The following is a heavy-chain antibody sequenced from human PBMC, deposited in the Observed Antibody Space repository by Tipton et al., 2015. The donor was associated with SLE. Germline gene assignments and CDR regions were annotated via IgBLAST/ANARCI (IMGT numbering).Heavy chain of an antibody. D-gene: IGHD3-3*01. CDR1: GYSISSGYY. CDR3: ARVSGDYDFWSGYPH. V-gene: IGHV4-38-2*01. Sequence: LRLSCAVSGYSISSGYYWGWIRQPPGKGLEWIGSIYHSGSTYYNPSLKSRVTISVDTSKNQFSLKLSSVTAADTAVYYCARVSGDYDFWSGYPHWGQGTLVTVSS. CDR2: IYHSGST. J-gene: IGHJ4*02.